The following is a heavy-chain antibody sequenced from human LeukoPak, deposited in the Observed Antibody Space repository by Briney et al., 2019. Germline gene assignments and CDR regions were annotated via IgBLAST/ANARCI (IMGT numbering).Heavy chain of an antibody. CDR1: GFTFSSYW. Sequence: GGPLRLSCAASGFTFSSYWMSWVRQAPGKGLEWVANIKQDGSEKYYVDSVKGRFTISRDNAKNSLYLQMNSLRAEDTAVYYCARDVGYYDSSGYLGYWSQGTLVTVSS. CDR2: IKQDGSEK. J-gene: IGHJ4*02. CDR3: ARDVGYYDSSGYLGY. D-gene: IGHD3-22*01. V-gene: IGHV3-7*01.